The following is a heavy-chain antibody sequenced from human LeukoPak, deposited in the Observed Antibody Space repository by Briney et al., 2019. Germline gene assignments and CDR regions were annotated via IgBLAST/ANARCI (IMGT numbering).Heavy chain of an antibody. Sequence: GGSLRLSCAASGFTFSNAWMSRVRQAPGKGLEWVGRIKSKTDGGTTDYAAPVKGRFTISRDDSKNTLYLQMNSLKTEDTAVYYCTTEYDILTGNFDYWGQGTLVTVSS. V-gene: IGHV3-15*01. D-gene: IGHD3-9*01. CDR1: GFTFSNAW. J-gene: IGHJ4*02. CDR2: IKSKTDGGTT. CDR3: TTEYDILTGNFDY.